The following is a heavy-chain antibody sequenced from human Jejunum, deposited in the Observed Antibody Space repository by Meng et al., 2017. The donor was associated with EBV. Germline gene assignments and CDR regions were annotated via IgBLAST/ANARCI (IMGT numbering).Heavy chain of an antibody. CDR1: RGSFSGYY. CDR3: ARVAFSYTTRSLDS. J-gene: IGHJ4*02. V-gene: IGHV4-34*02. D-gene: IGHD3-16*02. CDR2: INHSGST. Sequence: QVQLQQWGRGLLKPSETLSRTCAVYRGSFSGYYWSWIRQHPGKGLEWIGEINHSGSTNYNPSLRSRVTISVETSKNQFSLRLNSVTAADTAVYYCARVAFSYTTRSLDSWGQGTLVTVSS.